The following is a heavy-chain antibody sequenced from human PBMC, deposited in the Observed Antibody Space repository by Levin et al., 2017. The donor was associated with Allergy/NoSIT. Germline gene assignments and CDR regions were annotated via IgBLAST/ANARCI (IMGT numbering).Heavy chain of an antibody. CDR3: ARLGGSYGGSDWFDP. J-gene: IGHJ5*02. CDR1: GGSISSSSYY. CDR2: IYYSGST. D-gene: IGHD4-23*01. V-gene: IGHV4-39*01. Sequence: GSLRLSCTVSGGSISSSSYYWGWIRQPPGKGLEWIGSIYYSGSTYYNPSLKSRVTISVDTSKNQFSLKLSSVTAADTAVYYCARLGGSYGGSDWFDPWGQGTLVTVSS.